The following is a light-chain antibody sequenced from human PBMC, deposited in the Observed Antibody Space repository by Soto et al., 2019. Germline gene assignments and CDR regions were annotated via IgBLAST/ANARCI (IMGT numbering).Light chain of an antibody. Sequence: SALPQTPSSSGSPGQSVTISCTGSSDDIGGYDYVSWYQHHPGRTPKLIIYEVNKRPSGVPDRFSGSKSGNTASLTVSGLQDEDGADYYCSSYAVKKNFVVFGSGTKVTVL. CDR1: SDDIGGYDY. J-gene: IGLJ1*01. CDR2: EVN. V-gene: IGLV2-8*01. CDR3: SSYAVKKNFVV.